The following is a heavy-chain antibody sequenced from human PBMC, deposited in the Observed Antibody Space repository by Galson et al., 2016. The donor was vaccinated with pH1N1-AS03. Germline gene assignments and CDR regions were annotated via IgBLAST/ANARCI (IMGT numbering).Heavy chain of an antibody. CDR2: ISYSGFT. CDR1: GGSITINY. CDR3: AELYAVWRGYPSFDY. Sequence: ETLSLTCTVSGGSITINYWIWIRQPPGKGLEWIGYISYSGFTNYNPSLKSRVTISVDTSKNQFSLKLSSVTAADTAVDFCAELYAVWRGYPSFDYWGQGTLVTVSS. D-gene: IGHD3-3*01. V-gene: IGHV4-59*01. J-gene: IGHJ4*02.